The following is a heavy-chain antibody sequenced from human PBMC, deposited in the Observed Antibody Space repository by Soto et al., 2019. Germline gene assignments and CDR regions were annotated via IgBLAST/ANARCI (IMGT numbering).Heavy chain of an antibody. D-gene: IGHD1-1*01. CDR1: GGSITSGWYY. J-gene: IGHJ6*02. V-gene: IGHV4-31*03. CDR3: ARVPGGGRQGSIIPWYNLGMDF. CDR2: IYYSGTT. Sequence: TLSLPCTVSGGSITSGWYYWSWTRQHPGKVLEWIGYIYYSGTTYYNPSLKSRVSISEDTSKNQFFLKLSSVTAADTAVYYCARVPGGGRQGSIIPWYNLGMDFWGQGTTVTVSS.